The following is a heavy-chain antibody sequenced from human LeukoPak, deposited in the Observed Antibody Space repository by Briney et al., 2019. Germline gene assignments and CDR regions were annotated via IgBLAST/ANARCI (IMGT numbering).Heavy chain of an antibody. J-gene: IGHJ4*02. Sequence: ASVKVSCKASGGTFSSYAISWVREAPGQGLEWMGGIIPIFGTANYAQKFQGRVTITADESTSTGYMELSSLRSEDTAVYYCASKRGYSYGLDYWGQGTLVTVSS. CDR3: ASKRGYSYGLDY. V-gene: IGHV1-69*13. CDR1: GGTFSSYA. D-gene: IGHD5-18*01. CDR2: IIPIFGTA.